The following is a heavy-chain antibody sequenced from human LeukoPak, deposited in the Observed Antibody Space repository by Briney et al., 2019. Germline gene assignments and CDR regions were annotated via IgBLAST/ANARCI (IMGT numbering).Heavy chain of an antibody. Sequence: SETLSLTCTVSGGSMSGYFWSWIRQPPGKGLEWIGYIYYSGSTNYNPSLKSRVTISVDTSKNQFSLKLSSVTAADTAVYYCARSIASSWYGDFQHWGQGTLVTVSS. CDR3: ARSIASSWYGDFQH. CDR1: GGSMSGYF. J-gene: IGHJ1*01. V-gene: IGHV4-59*01. D-gene: IGHD6-13*01. CDR2: IYYSGST.